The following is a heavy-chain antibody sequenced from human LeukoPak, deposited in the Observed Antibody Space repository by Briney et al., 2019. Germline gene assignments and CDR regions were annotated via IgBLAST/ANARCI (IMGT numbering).Heavy chain of an antibody. CDR3: AKSADIVVATAIPNYFDY. CDR2: IRYDGSNK. J-gene: IGHJ4*02. Sequence: GGSLRLSCAASGFTFSSYGMHWVRQAPGKGLEWVAFIRYDGSNKYYADSVKGRFTISRDNSKNTLYLQMNSLRAEDTAVYYCAKSADIVVATAIPNYFDYWGQGTLVTVSS. V-gene: IGHV3-30*02. D-gene: IGHD2-21*02. CDR1: GFTFSSYG.